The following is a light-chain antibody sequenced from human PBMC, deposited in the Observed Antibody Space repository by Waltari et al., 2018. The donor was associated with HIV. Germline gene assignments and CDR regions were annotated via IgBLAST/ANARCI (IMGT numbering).Light chain of an antibody. CDR2: GAS. CDR3: QQYNNWPPEDT. Sequence: EIVMTQSPATLSVSPGESANLSCRASQSVTPNLAWYQQKPGQAPRLLIYGASTRATGIPARFSGSGSGTGFTLTISSLQSEDFAIYYCQQYNNWPPEDTFGQGTKLEIK. V-gene: IGKV3-15*01. J-gene: IGKJ2*01. CDR1: QSVTPN.